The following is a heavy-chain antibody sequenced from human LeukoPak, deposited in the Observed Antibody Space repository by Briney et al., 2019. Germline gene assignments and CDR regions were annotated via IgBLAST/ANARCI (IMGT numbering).Heavy chain of an antibody. CDR1: GGSVSSGSYY. CDR2: IYYSGST. V-gene: IGHV4-61*01. Sequence: SETLSLTCTVSGGSVSSGSYYWSWIRQPPGKGLEWIGYIYYSGSTDYNPSLKSRVTISVDTSKNQFSLKLSSVTAADTAVYYCARFPPYYYDSSGTEDWFDPWGQGTLVTVSS. CDR3: ARFPPYYYDSSGTEDWFDP. J-gene: IGHJ5*02. D-gene: IGHD3-22*01.